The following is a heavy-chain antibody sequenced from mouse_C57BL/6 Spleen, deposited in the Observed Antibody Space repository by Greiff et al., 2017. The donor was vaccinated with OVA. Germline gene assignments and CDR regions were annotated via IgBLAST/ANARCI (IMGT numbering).Heavy chain of an antibody. V-gene: IGHV3-6*01. CDR2: ISYDGSN. CDR3: ARGDLLLGAWFAY. D-gene: IGHD1-1*01. Sequence: DVQLQESGPGLVKPSQSLSLTCSVTGYSITSGYYWNWIRQFPGNKLEWMGYISYDGSNNYNPSLKNRISITRDTSKNQFFLKLNSVTTEDTATYYCARGDLLLGAWFAYWGQGTLVTVSA. J-gene: IGHJ3*01. CDR1: GYSITSGYY.